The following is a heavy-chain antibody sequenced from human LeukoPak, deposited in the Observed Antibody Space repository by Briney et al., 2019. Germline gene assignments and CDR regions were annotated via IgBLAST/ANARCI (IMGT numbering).Heavy chain of an antibody. CDR2: IYRDGHT. J-gene: IGHJ4*02. CDR3: ARVRSGNYFDY. V-gene: IGHV3-66*01. Sequence: GGSLRLSCAASGFTVTGNYMSWVRQAPGKGLEWLSVIYRDGHTYYAESVRGRFTISRDNSKNTLHIQMNSLRAEDTAVYYCARVRSGNYFDYWGQGTLVTVPS. CDR1: GFTVTGNY.